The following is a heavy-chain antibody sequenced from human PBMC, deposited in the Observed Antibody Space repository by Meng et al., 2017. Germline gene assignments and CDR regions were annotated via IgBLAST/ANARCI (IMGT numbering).Heavy chain of an antibody. Sequence: GSLRLSCAVYGGSFSGYYWSWIRQPPGKGLEWIGEINHSGSTNYNPSLKSRATISVDTSKNQFSLKLSSVTAADTAVYYCARGRMVRGVIKSSWFDPWGQGTLVTVSS. CDR2: INHSGST. J-gene: IGHJ5*02. CDR3: ARGRMVRGVIKSSWFDP. CDR1: GGSFSGYY. D-gene: IGHD3-10*01. V-gene: IGHV4-34*01.